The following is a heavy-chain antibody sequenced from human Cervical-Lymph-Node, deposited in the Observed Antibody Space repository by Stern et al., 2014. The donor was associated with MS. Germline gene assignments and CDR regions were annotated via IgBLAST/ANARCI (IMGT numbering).Heavy chain of an antibody. J-gene: IGHJ4*02. V-gene: IGHV1-69*01. Sequence: VQLVESGAEVKKPGSSVKVSCKASGGTFSSYTIGWVRQAPGQGLEWMGGIIPMVGIANCAEKFQGRVTITADESTSTAYMDLSTLRSEDTAVYYCARATSDYIWGSYRYLDYWGQGTQVTVSS. CDR1: GGTFSSYT. CDR3: ARATSDYIWGSYRYLDY. D-gene: IGHD3-16*02. CDR2: IIPMVGIA.